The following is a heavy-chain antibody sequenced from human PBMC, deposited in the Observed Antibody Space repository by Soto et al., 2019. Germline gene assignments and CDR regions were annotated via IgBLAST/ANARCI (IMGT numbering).Heavy chain of an antibody. CDR3: ARGDATKIVVTTYYGLDV. CDR1: GGSFSNYG. Sequence: QVQVVQSGAAVKKPGSSVKVSCKASGGSFSNYGISWVRQAPGQGLEWMGGIIPVFGTPHYAQKFQDRVTITADESTSTVYMEVSSLTSEDTAVYYCARGDATKIVVTTYYGLDVWGQGTTVTVCS. D-gene: IGHD3-22*01. J-gene: IGHJ6*02. V-gene: IGHV1-69*12. CDR2: IIPVFGTP.